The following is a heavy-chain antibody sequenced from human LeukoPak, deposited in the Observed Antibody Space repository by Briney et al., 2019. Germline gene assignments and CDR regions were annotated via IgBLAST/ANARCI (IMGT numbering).Heavy chain of an antibody. CDR3: ASSPNYYGSGSYYPAYYYYMDV. J-gene: IGHJ6*03. D-gene: IGHD3-10*01. Sequence: SSETLSLTCTVSGGSISSSSYYWGWIRQPPGKGLEWIGSIYYSGSTYYNPSLKSRVTISVDTSKNQFSLKLSSVTAADTAVYYCASSPNYYGSGSYYPAYYYYMDVWGKGTTVTVSS. CDR1: GGSISSSSYY. V-gene: IGHV4-39*01. CDR2: IYYSGST.